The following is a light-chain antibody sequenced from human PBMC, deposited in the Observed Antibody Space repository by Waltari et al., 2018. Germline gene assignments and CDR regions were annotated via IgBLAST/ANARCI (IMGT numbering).Light chain of an antibody. J-gene: IGLJ1*01. V-gene: IGLV2-14*03. CDR3: SSYTTGSTRYV. CDR1: SSDIGAYNF. Sequence: QSALTQPASVSGSPGQSITISCTGTSSDIGAYNFVSWYQKHPGKAPKVMIYDFNNRPSGVSSRFSGSKSGNTASLTISGLQAEDEADYYCSSYTTGSTRYVFGSGTKVTVL. CDR2: DFN.